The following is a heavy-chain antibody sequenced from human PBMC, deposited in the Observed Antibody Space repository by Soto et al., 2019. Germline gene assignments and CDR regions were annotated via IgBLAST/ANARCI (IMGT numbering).Heavy chain of an antibody. D-gene: IGHD3-22*01. Sequence: SETLSLTCAVSGYSISSGYHWGLIRHPAGEVLEWLGSVHHSGSTYYNPSLNSRVTLSIDMTNNHVSLILNSVTAADTAVYYCARVGPWVPYYYDSSPYTFENWFDPWGQGTLVTVSS. V-gene: IGHV4-38-2*01. J-gene: IGHJ5*02. CDR2: VHHSGST. CDR1: GYSISSGYH. CDR3: ARVGPWVPYYYDSSPYTFENWFDP.